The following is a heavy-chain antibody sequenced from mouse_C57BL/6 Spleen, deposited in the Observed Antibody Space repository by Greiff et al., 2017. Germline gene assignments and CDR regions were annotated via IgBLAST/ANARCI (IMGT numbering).Heavy chain of an antibody. D-gene: IGHD1-1*01. CDR3: ARGPYYYGSSYYAMDY. Sequence: EVQLVESEGGLVQPGSSMKLSCTASGFTFSDYYMAWVRQVPEKGLEWVANINYDGSSTYYLDSLKSRFIISRDNAKNILYLQMSSLKSEDTATYYCARGPYYYGSSYYAMDYWGQGTSVTVSS. V-gene: IGHV5-16*01. CDR2: INYDGSST. CDR1: GFTFSDYY. J-gene: IGHJ4*01.